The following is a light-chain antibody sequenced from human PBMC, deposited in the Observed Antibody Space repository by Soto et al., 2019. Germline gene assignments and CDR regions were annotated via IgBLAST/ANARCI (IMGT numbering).Light chain of an antibody. CDR2: GAS. V-gene: IGKV3-20*01. J-gene: IGKJ5*01. CDR1: QSVSSSY. CDR3: QQYGSSPPVT. Sequence: EIVLTQSTGTLSLSPGERATLSCRASQSVSSSYLAWYQQKPGQAPRLLIYGASSRATGIPDRFSGSGSGTDFNMIFSRLEPKDFAVYSCQQYGSSPPVTFRQGTRREIK.